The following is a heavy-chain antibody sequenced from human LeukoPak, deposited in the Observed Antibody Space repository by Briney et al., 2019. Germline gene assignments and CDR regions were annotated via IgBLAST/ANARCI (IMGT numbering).Heavy chain of an antibody. J-gene: IGHJ4*02. Sequence: SGGSLRLSCAASGFTFSGHYMDWIRQGPGRGLEWVARIRNKANSYTTEYAASVEGRFSISRDDSKNSLYLQMNSLKTEDTAVYYCARYQLPVRYFDYWGQGTLVTVSS. V-gene: IGHV3-72*01. CDR1: GFTFSGHY. D-gene: IGHD2-2*01. CDR2: IRNKANSYTT. CDR3: ARYQLPVRYFDY.